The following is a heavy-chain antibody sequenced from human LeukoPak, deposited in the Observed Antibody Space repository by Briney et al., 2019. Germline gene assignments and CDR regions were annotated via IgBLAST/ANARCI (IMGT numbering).Heavy chain of an antibody. CDR2: IIPIFGTA. D-gene: IGHD3-10*01. CDR3: ARDPPITVVRGVIGYYYYGMDV. J-gene: IGHJ6*02. V-gene: IGHV1-69*13. Sequence: ASVKVSCKASGYTFTSYGISWVRQAPGQGLEWMGGIIPIFGTANYAQKFQGRVTITADESTSTAYMELSSLRSEDTAVYYCARDPPITVVRGVIGYYYYGMDVWGQGTTVTVSS. CDR1: GYTFTSYG.